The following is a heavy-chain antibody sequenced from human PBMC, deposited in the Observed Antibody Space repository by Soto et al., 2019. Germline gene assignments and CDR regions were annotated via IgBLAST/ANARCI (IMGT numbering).Heavy chain of an antibody. D-gene: IGHD3-22*01. Sequence: SETLSLTCAVYGGSFSGYYWSWIRQPPGKGLEWIGEINHSGSTNYNPSLKSRVTISVDTSKNQFSLKLSSVTAADTAVYYCARGALPDDSSGPSFDYWGQGTLVTVSS. V-gene: IGHV4-34*01. CDR1: GGSFSGYY. J-gene: IGHJ4*02. CDR2: INHSGST. CDR3: ARGALPDDSSGPSFDY.